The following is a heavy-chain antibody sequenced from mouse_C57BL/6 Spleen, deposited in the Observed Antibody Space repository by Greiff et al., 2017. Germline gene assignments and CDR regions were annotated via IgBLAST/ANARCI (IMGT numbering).Heavy chain of an antibody. Sequence: QFQLQQPGAELVRPGSSVKLSCKASGYTFTSYWMDWVKQRPGQGLEWIGNSYPSDSETHYNQKFKDKATLTVDKSSSTDYMQLSSLTSEDSAVYYCARSYGSSYAYFDVWGTGTTVTVSS. D-gene: IGHD1-1*01. J-gene: IGHJ1*03. CDR1: GYTFTSYW. V-gene: IGHV1-61*01. CDR2: SYPSDSET. CDR3: ARSYGSSYAYFDV.